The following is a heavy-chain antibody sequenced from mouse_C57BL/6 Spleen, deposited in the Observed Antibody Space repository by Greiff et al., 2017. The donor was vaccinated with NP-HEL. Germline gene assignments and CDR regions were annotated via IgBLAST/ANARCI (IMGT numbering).Heavy chain of an antibody. V-gene: IGHV1-78*01. CDR1: GYTFTDHT. CDR2: ISPSDGST. Sequence: VQLQQSDAELVKPGASVKISCKVSGYTFTDHTIHWMKQRPEQGLEWIGYISPSDGSTKSNEKVKGKATLTADKSSSTASMQLNSLTSEDSAVYFCARADYDDGSFDYWGQGTTLTVAS. J-gene: IGHJ2*01. D-gene: IGHD2-4*01. CDR3: ARADYDDGSFDY.